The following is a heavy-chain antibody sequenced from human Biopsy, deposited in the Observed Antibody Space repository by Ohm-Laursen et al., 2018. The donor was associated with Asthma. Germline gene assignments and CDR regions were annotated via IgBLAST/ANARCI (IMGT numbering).Heavy chain of an antibody. V-gene: IGHV4-31*03. Sequence: SQTLSLTCTVSGGSISSGGYYWSWIRQHSGKGLEWIGYIYYSGSTYCNPSLKSRVTISVDTSKNQFSLNLSSVTAADTAVYYCARWGSFGFDYWGQGTLVTVSS. CDR1: GGSISSGGYY. CDR3: ARWGSFGFDY. J-gene: IGHJ4*02. CDR2: IYYSGST. D-gene: IGHD7-27*01.